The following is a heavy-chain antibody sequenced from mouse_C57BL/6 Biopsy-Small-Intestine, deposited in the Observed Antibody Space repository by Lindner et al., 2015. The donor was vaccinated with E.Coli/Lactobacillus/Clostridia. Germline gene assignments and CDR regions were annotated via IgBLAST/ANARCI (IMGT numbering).Heavy chain of an antibody. D-gene: IGHD3-2*02. V-gene: IGHV5-4*01. CDR2: ISDGGSYT. Sequence: VQLQESGGGLVKPGGSLKLYCAASGFIFSAYAMSWVRQTPEERLEWVATISDGGSYTYYPDNVKGRFTISRDNAKNNLYLQMSHLKSEDTAMYYCARSGQLRPPYYFDHWGQGTTLTVSS. J-gene: IGHJ2*01. CDR3: ARSGQLRPPYYFDH. CDR1: GFIFSAYA.